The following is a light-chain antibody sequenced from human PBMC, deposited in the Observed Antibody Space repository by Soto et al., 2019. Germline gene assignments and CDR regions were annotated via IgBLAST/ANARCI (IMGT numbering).Light chain of an antibody. CDR2: DVN. CDR1: SSDVGGYHY. Sequence: QSVLTQPRSVSGSPGQSVTLSCTGTSSDVGGYHYVSWYQHHPGRAPKIIIYDVNKRPSGVPDRFSGSKSGNTASLTISGLQTEDEADDYCCSYAGSYTLVFGGGTKVTVL. V-gene: IGLV2-11*01. CDR3: CSYAGSYTLV. J-gene: IGLJ2*01.